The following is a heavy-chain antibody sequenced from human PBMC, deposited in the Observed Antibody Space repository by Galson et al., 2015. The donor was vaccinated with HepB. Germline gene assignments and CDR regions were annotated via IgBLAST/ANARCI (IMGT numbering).Heavy chain of an antibody. CDR3: TSWGHH. D-gene: IGHD7-27*01. Sequence: SLRLSCAAAGFTFHNAHMRWVRQAPGKGLEYIGRVLRAADGGTTDYGAPMKDRCTISSDASKNIVYLHINTLKAEGTAVHYCTSWGHHWSQGALLTVTS. J-gene: IGHJ5*02. CDR1: GFTFHNAH. V-gene: IGHV3-15*05. CDR2: VLRAADGGTT.